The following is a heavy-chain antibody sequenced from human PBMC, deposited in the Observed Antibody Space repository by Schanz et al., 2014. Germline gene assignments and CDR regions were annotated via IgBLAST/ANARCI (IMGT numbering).Heavy chain of an antibody. Sequence: EVQLVESGGGLVQPGGSLRLSCAASGFTLSNSDMHWVRQGTGKGLEWVSTIGYLGDTYYPDSVKGRFTMSRDNSKNTLYLQMNSLRAEDTAVYYCARDLEGYDGGGGGFDPWGQGTLVTVSS. D-gene: IGHD2-21*01. J-gene: IGHJ5*02. CDR1: GFTLSNSD. CDR3: ARDLEGYDGGGGGFDP. V-gene: IGHV3-13*01. CDR2: IGYLGDT.